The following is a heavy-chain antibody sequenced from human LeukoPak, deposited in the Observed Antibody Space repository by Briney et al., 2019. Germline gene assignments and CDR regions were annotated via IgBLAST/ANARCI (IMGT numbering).Heavy chain of an antibody. D-gene: IGHD1-26*01. CDR3: ARRGLPVDYYGMDV. J-gene: IGHJ6*02. Sequence: SETLSLTCAVSGGSISSSNWWRWVRQPPGKGLEWIGEIYHSGSTNYNPSLKSRVTISVDKSKNQFSLKLSSVTAADTAVYYCARRGLPVDYYGMDVWGQGTTVTVSS. CDR1: GGSISSSNW. CDR2: IYHSGST. V-gene: IGHV4-4*02.